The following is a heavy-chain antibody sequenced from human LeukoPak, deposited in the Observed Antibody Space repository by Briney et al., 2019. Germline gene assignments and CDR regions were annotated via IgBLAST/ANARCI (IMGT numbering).Heavy chain of an antibody. CDR3: ARDPSTTVTKYYFDY. CDR2: ISAYNGNT. CDR1: GYTSTSYG. J-gene: IGHJ4*02. V-gene: IGHV1-18*01. Sequence: ASVKVSCKASGYTSTSYGISWVRQAPGQGLEWMGWISAYNGNTNYAQKLQGRVTMTTDTSTSTAYMELRSLRSDDTAVYYCARDPSTTVTKYYFDYWGQGTLVTVSS. D-gene: IGHD4-17*01.